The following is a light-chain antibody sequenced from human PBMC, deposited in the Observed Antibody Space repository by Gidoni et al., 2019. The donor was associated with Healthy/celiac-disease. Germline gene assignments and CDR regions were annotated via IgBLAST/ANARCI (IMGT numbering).Light chain of an antibody. CDR3: MQALQTPYT. Sequence: DIVMTQSPLSLPVTPGEQASISCRSSQSRLHSNGYNYLDWYLQKPGKFPQLLISLGSNRASGVPDRFSGSGPGTDFTLTISRVEAADVGVYYCMQALQTPYTFGQGTKLAIK. V-gene: IGKV2-28*01. J-gene: IGKJ2*01. CDR1: QSRLHSNGYNY. CDR2: LGS.